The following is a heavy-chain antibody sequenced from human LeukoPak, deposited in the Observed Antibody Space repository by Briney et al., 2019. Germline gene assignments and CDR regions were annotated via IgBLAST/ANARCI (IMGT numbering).Heavy chain of an antibody. J-gene: IGHJ4*02. CDR3: AKAEGYSSTY. CDR2: IRYDGSNK. D-gene: IGHD6-13*01. CDR1: GFTFSSYG. Sequence: SGGFLRLSCAASGFTFSSYGMHWVRQAPGKGLEWVAFIRYDGSNKYYADSVKGRFTISRDNSKNTLYLQMNSLRAEDTAVYYCAKAEGYSSTYWGQGTLVTVSS. V-gene: IGHV3-30*02.